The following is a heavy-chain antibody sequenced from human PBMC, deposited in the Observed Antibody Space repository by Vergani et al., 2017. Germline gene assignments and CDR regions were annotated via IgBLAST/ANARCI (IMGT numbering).Heavy chain of an antibody. CDR3: ARDSRVGATNLDY. V-gene: IGHV3-33*01. D-gene: IGHD1-26*01. CDR2: IWYDGSNK. CDR1: GFTFSSYG. J-gene: IGHJ4*02. Sequence: QVQLVESGGGVVQPGRSLRLSCAASGFTFSSYGMHWVRQAPGKGLEWVAVIWYDGSNKYYADSVKGRFTISRDNSKNTLYLQMNSLRAEDTAVYYCARDSRVGATNLDYGGQGTLVTVSS.